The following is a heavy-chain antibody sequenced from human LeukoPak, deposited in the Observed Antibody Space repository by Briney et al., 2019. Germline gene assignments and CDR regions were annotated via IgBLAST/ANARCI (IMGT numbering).Heavy chain of an antibody. CDR3: SRDGRWRGVKYYFDY. CDR2: ISYDGSNI. D-gene: IGHD3-10*01. J-gene: IGHJ4*02. V-gene: IGHV3-30-3*01. CDR1: GFTFSSYA. Sequence: GGSLRLSCAASGFTFSSYAMNWVRQAPGKGLEWVAVISYDGSNIYYADSVKGRFTISRDNSKNTLYLQMNSLRAEDTSVYYCSRDGRWRGVKYYFDYWGQGTLVTVSS.